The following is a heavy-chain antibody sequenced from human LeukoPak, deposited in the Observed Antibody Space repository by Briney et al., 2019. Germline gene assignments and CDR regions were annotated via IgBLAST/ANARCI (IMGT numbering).Heavy chain of an antibody. D-gene: IGHD6-13*01. V-gene: IGHV4-39*01. J-gene: IGHJ5*02. Sequence: SETLSLTRTVSGGSISSSSYYWGWIRQPPGKGLEWIGSIYYSGSTYYNPSLKSRVTISVDTSKNQFSLKLSSVTAADTAVYYCARHRTSSWYPGQWFDPWGQGTLVTVSS. CDR2: IYYSGST. CDR3: ARHRTSSWYPGQWFDP. CDR1: GGSISSSSYY.